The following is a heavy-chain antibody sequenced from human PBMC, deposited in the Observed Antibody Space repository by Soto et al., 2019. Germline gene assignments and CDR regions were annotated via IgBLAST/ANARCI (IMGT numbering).Heavy chain of an antibody. D-gene: IGHD3-10*01. CDR2: ISWDGGST. CDR1: GFTFDDYT. CDR3: AKALLRDGSAGPDRFYYYYYGMDV. J-gene: IGHJ6*02. Sequence: PGGSLRLSCAASGFTFDDYTMHWVRQAPGKGLEWVSLISWDGGSTYYADSVKGRFTISRDNSKNSLYLQMNSLRTEDTALYYCAKALLRDGSAGPDRFYYYYYGMDVWGQGTTVTVSS. V-gene: IGHV3-43*01.